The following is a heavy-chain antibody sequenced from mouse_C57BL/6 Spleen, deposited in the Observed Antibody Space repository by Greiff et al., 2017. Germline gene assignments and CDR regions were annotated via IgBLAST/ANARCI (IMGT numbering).Heavy chain of an antibody. V-gene: IGHV1-81*01. Sequence: VQLQQSGAELARPGASVKLSCKASGYTFTSYGISWVKQRPGQGLEWIGEIYPRSGNTYYNEKFKGKATLTADKSSSTAYMELRSLTSEDSAVYFCASDSLYYDDDRTPFAYWGQGILVTVSA. J-gene: IGHJ3*01. CDR3: ASDSLYYDDDRTPFAY. CDR1: GYTFTSYG. D-gene: IGHD2-4*01. CDR2: IYPRSGNT.